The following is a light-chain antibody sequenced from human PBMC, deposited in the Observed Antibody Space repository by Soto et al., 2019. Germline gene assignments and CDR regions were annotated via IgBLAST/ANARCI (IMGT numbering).Light chain of an antibody. Sequence: EVVLTQSPGTLSLSPGERVTLSCRASQTVTNDYLAWYQQKDGQAPRLLIYDASTRATGVPDRFSGSGSGPGYTLTITRLEPEDFAVYSCQQYGFSPISFGQGTRLEIK. CDR3: QQYGFSPIS. V-gene: IGKV3-20*01. CDR2: DAS. CDR1: QTVTNDY. J-gene: IGKJ5*01.